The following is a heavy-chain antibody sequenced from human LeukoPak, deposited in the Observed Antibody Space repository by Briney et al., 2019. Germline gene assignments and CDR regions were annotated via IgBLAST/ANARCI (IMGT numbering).Heavy chain of an antibody. V-gene: IGHV1-24*01. CDR1: GYTLTELS. J-gene: IGHJ6*03. CDR3: ATRYCSGGSCPNYYYYYINV. D-gene: IGHD2-15*01. Sequence: ASVKVSCKVSGYTLTELSMHWVRQAPGKGLEWMGGFDPEVGKTIYAQKFQGRVTMTEDTSTDTAYLELSSLRSEDTAVYYCATRYCSGGSCPNYYYYYINVWGKGTTVTISS. CDR2: FDPEVGKT.